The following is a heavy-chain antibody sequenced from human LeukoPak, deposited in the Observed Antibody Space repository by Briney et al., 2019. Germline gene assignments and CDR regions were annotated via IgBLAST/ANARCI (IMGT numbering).Heavy chain of an antibody. CDR1: GDSVTSNSAA. CDR3: ARDQQPGSSSWWWVPTQNWFDP. V-gene: IGHV6-1*01. D-gene: IGHD6-13*01. J-gene: IGHJ5*02. Sequence: TSQTLSLTCAISGDSVTSNSAAWNWMRQSPSRGLEWLGRTYYRSKWYNDYAVSVKSRIPINPDTSKNQFSLQLNSVTPEDTAVYYCARDQQPGSSSWWWVPTQNWFDPWGQGTLATVCS. CDR2: TYYRSKWYN.